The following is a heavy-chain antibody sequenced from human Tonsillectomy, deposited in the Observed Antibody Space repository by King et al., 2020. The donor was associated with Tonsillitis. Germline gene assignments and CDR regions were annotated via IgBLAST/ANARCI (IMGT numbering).Heavy chain of an antibody. D-gene: IGHD3-22*01. CDR2: IRSKAYGGTT. Sequence: QLVQSGGGLVQPGRSLRLSCTASGFTFGDYAMSWVRQAPGKGLEWVGFIRSKAYGGTTEYAASVKGRFTISRDDSKSIAYLQMNSLKTEDTAVYYCTRDVSHYYDSSGYYNYWGQGTLVTVSS. CDR1: GFTFGDYA. CDR3: TRDVSHYYDSSGYYNY. V-gene: IGHV3-49*04. J-gene: IGHJ4*02.